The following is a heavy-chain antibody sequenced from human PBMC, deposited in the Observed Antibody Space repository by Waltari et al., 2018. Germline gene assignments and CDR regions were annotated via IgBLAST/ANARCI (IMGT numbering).Heavy chain of an antibody. CDR1: GFTFTSYT. V-gene: IGHV3-21*01. J-gene: IGHJ5*02. CDR2: ISSQSSYI. CDR3: VREVVGTDNWFDP. D-gene: IGHD2-21*02. Sequence: EVDLVESGGGLVKPGGSMRLSCAAAGFTFTSYTIQWVRQAPGKGLEWVSSISSQSSYIYYADSVKGRFTIFRDNAKNSLYLQMSSLRVDDTAVYYCVREVVGTDNWFDPWGQGTLVTVSS.